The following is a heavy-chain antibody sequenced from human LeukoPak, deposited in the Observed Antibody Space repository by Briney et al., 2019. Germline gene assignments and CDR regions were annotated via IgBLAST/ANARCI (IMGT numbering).Heavy chain of an antibody. CDR3: ARDGLYCTNGVCSSDI. CDR1: GGSISSSSYY. D-gene: IGHD2-8*01. V-gene: IGHV4-39*07. CDR2: IYYSGST. Sequence: SETLSLTCTVSGGSISSSSYYWGWIRQPPGKGLEWIGSIYYSGSTYYNPSLKSRVTISVDRSKNQFSLKLSSVTAADTAVYYCARDGLYCTNGVCSSDIWGQGTLVTVSS. J-gene: IGHJ3*02.